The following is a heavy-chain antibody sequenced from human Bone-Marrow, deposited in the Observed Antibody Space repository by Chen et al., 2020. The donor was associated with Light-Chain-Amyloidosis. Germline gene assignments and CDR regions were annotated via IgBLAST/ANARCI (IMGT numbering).Heavy chain of an antibody. CDR3: ARLRGGFWELFGVGFEY. V-gene: IGHV4-34*01. J-gene: IGHJ4*02. CDR1: GGSFSGFY. Sequence: QVQLQQWGAGLLKPSETLFLTCAVYGGSFSGFYWSWIRQPPGMGLEWIGDINHSGSTNYNPSLKSRVTISLDMSKNQFSLELGSVTAADTAVYYCARLRGGFWELFGVGFEYWGQGTRVTVSS. D-gene: IGHD3-10*01. CDR2: INHSGST.